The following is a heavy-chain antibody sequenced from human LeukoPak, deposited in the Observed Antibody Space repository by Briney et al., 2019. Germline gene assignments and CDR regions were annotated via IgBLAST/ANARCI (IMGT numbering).Heavy chain of an antibody. J-gene: IGHJ4*02. CDR2: ISSSSSTI. D-gene: IGHD3-10*01. CDR1: GFTFSSYS. Sequence: GGSLRLSCAASGFTFSSYSMNWVRQAPGKGLEWVSYISSSSSTIYYADSVKGRFTISRDNAKNSLYLQMNSLRAGDTAVYYCATTVDYYGSGSLIDYWGQGTLVTVSS. CDR3: ATTVDYYGSGSLIDY. V-gene: IGHV3-48*04.